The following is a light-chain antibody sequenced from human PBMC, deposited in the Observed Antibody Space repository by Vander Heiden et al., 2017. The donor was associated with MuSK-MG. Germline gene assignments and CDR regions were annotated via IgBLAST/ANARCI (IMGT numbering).Light chain of an antibody. Sequence: VIWMTQSPSLLSASTGDRVSISCRASQDINRYLTWYQQKPGKAPELLIYDASTLQSGVPSRFSGSGSGTDFTLTITRLQSDDFATYYCQQDDNFPQTLGQGTKVEIK. CDR3: QQDDNFPQT. J-gene: IGKJ1*01. CDR2: DAS. V-gene: IGKV1D-8*03. CDR1: QDINRY.